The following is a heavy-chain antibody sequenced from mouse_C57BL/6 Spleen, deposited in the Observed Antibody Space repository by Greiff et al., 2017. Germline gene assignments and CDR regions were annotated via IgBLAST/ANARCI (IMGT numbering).Heavy chain of an antibody. CDR3: ARPLSNWDDFDY. D-gene: IGHD4-1*01. CDR2: IHPNSGST. Sequence: VQLQQPGAELVKPGASVKLSCKASGYTFTSYWMHWVKQRPGQGLEWIGMIHPNSGSTNYNEKFKSKATLTVDKSSSTAYMQLSSLTSEDSAVYYCARPLSNWDDFDYWGQGTTLTVSS. J-gene: IGHJ2*01. V-gene: IGHV1-64*01. CDR1: GYTFTSYW.